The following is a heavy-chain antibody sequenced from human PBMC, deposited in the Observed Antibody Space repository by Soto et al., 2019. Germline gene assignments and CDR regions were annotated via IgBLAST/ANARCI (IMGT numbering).Heavy chain of an antibody. Sequence: LGGSLRLSCAASGFTFSSYAMHWVRQAPGKGLEWVAVISYDGSNKYYADSVKGRFTISRDNSKNTLYLQMNSLRAEDTAVYYCARAHCSSTSCYPYYWGQGTLVTVSS. J-gene: IGHJ4*02. CDR1: GFTFSSYA. CDR3: ARAHCSSTSCYPYY. D-gene: IGHD2-2*01. CDR2: ISYDGSNK. V-gene: IGHV3-30-3*01.